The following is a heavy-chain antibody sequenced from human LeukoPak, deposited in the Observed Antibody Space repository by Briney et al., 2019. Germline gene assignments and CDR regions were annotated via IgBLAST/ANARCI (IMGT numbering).Heavy chain of an antibody. CDR3: ARKYAGSYYDFWSGYYTYFDY. Sequence: ASVKVSCKAFRYTFTGYYMHWVRQAPGQGLEWMGWINPNSGGTNYAQKFQGRVTMTRDTSISTAYMELSRLRSDDTAVYYCARKYAGSYYDFWSGYYTYFDYWGQGTLVTVSS. CDR2: INPNSGGT. V-gene: IGHV1-2*02. CDR1: RYTFTGYY. J-gene: IGHJ4*02. D-gene: IGHD3-3*01.